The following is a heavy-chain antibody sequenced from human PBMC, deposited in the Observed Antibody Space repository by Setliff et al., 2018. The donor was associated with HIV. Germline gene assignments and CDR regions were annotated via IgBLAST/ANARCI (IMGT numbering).Heavy chain of an antibody. CDR1: GFTFSSYG. CDR3: ARKLRPGHGMDV. V-gene: IGHV3-7*01. J-gene: IGHJ6*02. CDR2: INQDGSEE. D-gene: IGHD3-10*01. Sequence: PGGSLRLSCAASGFTFSSYGMHWVRQAPGKGLEWVGNINQDGSEENYVDSVKGRFTISRDNAKKSLYLQMNSLRGEDTAVYYCARKLRPGHGMDVWGQGTTVTVSS.